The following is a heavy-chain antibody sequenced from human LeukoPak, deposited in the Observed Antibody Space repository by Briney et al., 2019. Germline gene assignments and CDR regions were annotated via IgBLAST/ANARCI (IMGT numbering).Heavy chain of an antibody. V-gene: IGHV4-34*01. Sequence: SETLSLTCAVYGGSFSGYYWSWIRQPPGKGLEWIGEINHSGSTNYNPSLKSRVTISVDTSKNQFSLKLSSVTAADTAVYYCARGLGSRNYYYYYYMDVWGKGTTVTVSS. D-gene: IGHD1-14*01. CDR1: GGSFSGYY. CDR2: INHSGST. J-gene: IGHJ6*03. CDR3: ARGLGSRNYYYYYYMDV.